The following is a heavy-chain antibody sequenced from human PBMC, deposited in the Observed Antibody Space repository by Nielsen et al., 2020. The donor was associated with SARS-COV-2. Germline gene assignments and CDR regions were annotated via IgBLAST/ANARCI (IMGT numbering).Heavy chain of an antibody. CDR1: GFSSSSYE. CDR3: AKENKDSSGWPN. J-gene: IGHJ4*02. D-gene: IGHD6-19*01. V-gene: IGHV3-48*03. Sequence: GGSLRLSCAASGFSSSSYEMSWVRQAPGKGLEWVSYIGRSGSTIYYADSVKGRFTISRDNAKNSLYLQMNSLRAEDTALYYCAKENKDSSGWPNWGQGTLVTVSS. CDR2: IGRSGSTI.